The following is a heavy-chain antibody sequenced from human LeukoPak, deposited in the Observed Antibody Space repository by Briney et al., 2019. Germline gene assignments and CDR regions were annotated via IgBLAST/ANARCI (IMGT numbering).Heavy chain of an antibody. Sequence: PGGSLRLSCAASGFTFSSYAMSWVRQAPGKGLEWVSAISGSGGGTYYADSVKGRFTISRDNSKNTLFLQMNSLRAEDTAVYYCAKEYSYGSSYYFDFWGQGTLVTVSS. CDR1: GFTFSSYA. V-gene: IGHV3-23*01. J-gene: IGHJ4*02. CDR3: AKEYSYGSSYYFDF. CDR2: ISGSGGGT. D-gene: IGHD5-18*01.